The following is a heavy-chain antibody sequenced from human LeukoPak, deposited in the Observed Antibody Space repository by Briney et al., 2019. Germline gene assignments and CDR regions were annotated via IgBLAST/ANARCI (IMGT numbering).Heavy chain of an antibody. CDR1: GGSISSSSYY. Sequence: PSETLSLTCKVSGGSISSSSYYWGWIRQPPGKGLEWIGSIYYNGSTYYHPSLKSRGTISVDTSKNQFSLNLSSVTAADTAVYYCARVPVVGDTYYFDYWGQGTLVTVSS. CDR3: ARVPVVGDTYYFDY. J-gene: IGHJ4*02. V-gene: IGHV4-39*07. CDR2: IYYNGST. D-gene: IGHD3-16*01.